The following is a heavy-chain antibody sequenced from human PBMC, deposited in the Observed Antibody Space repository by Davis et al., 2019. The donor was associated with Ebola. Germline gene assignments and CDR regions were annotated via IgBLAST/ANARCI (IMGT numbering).Heavy chain of an antibody. Sequence: GESLKISCAASGFTFSSYSMNWVRQAPGKGLEWLAVVWYDGNNKYYADSVKGRFTISRDNAKNTLYLQMDSLRAEDTAVYYCVRARGGISMSGEADYFGLDVWGQGTTVTVSS. CDR2: VWYDGNNK. CDR1: GFTFSSYS. D-gene: IGHD3-3*01. J-gene: IGHJ6*02. V-gene: IGHV3-33*08. CDR3: VRARGGISMSGEADYFGLDV.